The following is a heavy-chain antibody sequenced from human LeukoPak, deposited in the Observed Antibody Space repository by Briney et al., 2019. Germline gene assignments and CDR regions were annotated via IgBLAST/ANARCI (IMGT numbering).Heavy chain of an antibody. J-gene: IGHJ4*02. CDR2: ISSNGGST. V-gene: IGHV3-64*01. CDR3: ARAEVGGYGYNY. Sequence: GGSLRLSCAASGFTFSSYAMHSVRQAPGKGLEYVSAISSNGGSTYYANSVKGRFTISRDNSKNTLYLQMGSLRAEDMAVYYCARAEVGGYGYNYWGQGTLVTVSS. D-gene: IGHD5-18*01. CDR1: GFTFSSYA.